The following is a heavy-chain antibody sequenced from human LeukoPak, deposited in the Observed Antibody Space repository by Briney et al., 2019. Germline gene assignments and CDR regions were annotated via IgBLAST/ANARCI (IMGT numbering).Heavy chain of an antibody. V-gene: IGHV4-59*01. Sequence: SETLSLTCTVSGGSISSYYWSWIRQPPGKGLEWIGYIYSSESTNYNPSLKSRVTISVDTSKNQFSLKLSSVTAADTALYYCSRELVVSYVSGSSYIHAFDMWGQGTKITVSS. J-gene: IGHJ3*02. CDR2: IYSSEST. D-gene: IGHD3-10*01. CDR1: GGSISSYY. CDR3: SRELVVSYVSGSSYIHAFDM.